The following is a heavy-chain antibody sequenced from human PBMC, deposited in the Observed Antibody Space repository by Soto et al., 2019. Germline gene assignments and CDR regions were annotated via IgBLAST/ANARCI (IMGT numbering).Heavy chain of an antibody. Sequence: GGSLRLSCAASGFSVSSNYMTWVRQAPGKGLEWVSVIYSGGSTYYADSVKGRFTISRDYSKNTLYLQMNSLGAEDTAVYYCARGLGHFKGVFDYWGHGTLVTVSS. D-gene: IGHD3-16*01. CDR2: IYSGGST. CDR1: GFSVSSNY. V-gene: IGHV3-53*01. J-gene: IGHJ4*01. CDR3: ARGLGHFKGVFDY.